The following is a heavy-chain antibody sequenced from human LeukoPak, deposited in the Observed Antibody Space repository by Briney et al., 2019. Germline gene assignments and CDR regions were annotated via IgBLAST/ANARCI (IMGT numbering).Heavy chain of an antibody. J-gene: IGHJ4*02. CDR3: ARGYDSSGYGPSYFDY. Sequence: ASVKVSCKASGYTFTGYYMHWVRQAPGQGLEWMGWINPNSGGTNYAQKFQGRATMTRDTSTSTVYMELSSLRSEDTAVYYCARGYDSSGYGPSYFDYWGQGTLVTVSS. CDR1: GYTFTGYY. V-gene: IGHV1-2*02. CDR2: INPNSGGT. D-gene: IGHD3-22*01.